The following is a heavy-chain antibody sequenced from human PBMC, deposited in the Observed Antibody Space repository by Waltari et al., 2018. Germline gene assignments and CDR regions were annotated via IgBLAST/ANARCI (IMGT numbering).Heavy chain of an antibody. CDR1: GGSISSYY. CDR3: ARIFVVVNWFDP. J-gene: IGHJ5*02. D-gene: IGHD3-3*01. CDR2: IYYSGRT. Sequence: QVQLQESGPGLVKPSETLSLTCTVSGGSISSYYWSWIRQPPGKGLEWIGYIYYSGRTNYNPSLKIRVTISVDTSKNQFSLKLSSVTAADTAVYYCARIFVVVNWFDPWGQGTLVTVSS. V-gene: IGHV4-59*01.